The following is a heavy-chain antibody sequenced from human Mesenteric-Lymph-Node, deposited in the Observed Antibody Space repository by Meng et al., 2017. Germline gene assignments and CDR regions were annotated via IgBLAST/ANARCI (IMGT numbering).Heavy chain of an antibody. V-gene: IGHV3-30-3*01. Sequence: QVQLVESGGGVVQPGRSLGLSCGAPEFTFSSYPMHWVRQAPGKGLEWVAVISSDGSNKYYIDSVKGRFTISRDNSKNTLYVQMNSLRADDTAVYYCARENKAVAGVFDYWGQGTLVTVSS. J-gene: IGHJ4*02. D-gene: IGHD6-19*01. CDR2: ISSDGSNK. CDR3: ARENKAVAGVFDY. CDR1: EFTFSSYP.